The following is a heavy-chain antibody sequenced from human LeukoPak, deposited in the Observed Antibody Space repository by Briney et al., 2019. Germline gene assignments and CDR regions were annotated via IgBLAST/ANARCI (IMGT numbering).Heavy chain of an antibody. CDR2: INPSGGST. D-gene: IGHD2-21*02. J-gene: IGHJ5*02. CDR1: GYTFTSYY. Sequence: ASVKVSCKASGYTFTSYYMHWARQAPGQGLEWMGIINPSGGSTSYAQKFQGRVTMTRDTSTSTVYMELSSLRSEDTAVYYCARDWEVVTALDPWGQGTLVTVSS. V-gene: IGHV1-46*01. CDR3: ARDWEVVTALDP.